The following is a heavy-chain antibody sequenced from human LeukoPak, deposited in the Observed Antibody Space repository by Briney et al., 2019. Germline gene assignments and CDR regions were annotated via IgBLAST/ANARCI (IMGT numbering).Heavy chain of an antibody. CDR3: ARENHPGYSGYDAPLGY. CDR2: INFSSGGA. D-gene: IGHD5-12*01. CDR1: GYNFTGYY. J-gene: IGHJ4*02. V-gene: IGHV1-2*02. Sequence: ASVKVSCKASGYNFTGYYLHWVRQAPGQGLEWVGWINFSSGGANYAQNFQGRVTMTRDTSSTTASMELRRLTSDDTAVYYCARENHPGYSGYDAPLGYWGQGTLVTASS.